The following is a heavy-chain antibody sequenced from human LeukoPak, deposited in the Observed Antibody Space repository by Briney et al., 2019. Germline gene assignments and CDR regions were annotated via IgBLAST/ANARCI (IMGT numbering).Heavy chain of an antibody. J-gene: IGHJ4*02. CDR1: GGTFSSYI. CDR3: AIKHDFWSGYYSDSFDY. V-gene: IGHV1-69*02. CDR2: IIPILGIA. D-gene: IGHD3-3*01. Sequence: SVKVSCKASGGTFSSYIISWVRQAPGQGLEWMGRIIPILGIANYAQKFQGRVTITADKPTSTAYMELSSLRSEDTAVYYCAIKHDFWSGYYSDSFDYWGQGTLVTVSS.